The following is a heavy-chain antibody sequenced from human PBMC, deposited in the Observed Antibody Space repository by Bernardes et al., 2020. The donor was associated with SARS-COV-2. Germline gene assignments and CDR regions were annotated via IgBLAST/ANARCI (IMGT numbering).Heavy chain of an antibody. CDR2: IYPRDSDT. D-gene: IGHD1-7*01. J-gene: IGHJ4*02. CDR1: GYSFNNYW. V-gene: IGHV5-51*01. CDR3: ARRAGGTIVDS. Sequence: GESLKISCQGSGYSFNNYWIAWVRQMPGKGLEWMGVIYPRDSDTTYSPSFQGQVTISADKSISTAYLQWSSLRASDTAIYYCARRAGGTIVDSWGQGTLVTVSS.